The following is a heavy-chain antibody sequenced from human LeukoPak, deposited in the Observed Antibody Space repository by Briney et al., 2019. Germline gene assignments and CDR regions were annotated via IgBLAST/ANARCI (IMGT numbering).Heavy chain of an antibody. CDR2: ISSDGTTI. V-gene: IGHV3-11*01. Sequence: GGSLRLSCAASGFTFSDYYMSWILQAPGKGLEWLSYISSDGTTIQYADSVKGRFTISRDNAKNSLYLQMNSLRAEDTAVYYCAKKGYAGSGTYSYYFDYWGQGALVTVSS. CDR1: GFTFSDYY. J-gene: IGHJ4*02. D-gene: IGHD3-10*01. CDR3: AKKGYAGSGTYSYYFDY.